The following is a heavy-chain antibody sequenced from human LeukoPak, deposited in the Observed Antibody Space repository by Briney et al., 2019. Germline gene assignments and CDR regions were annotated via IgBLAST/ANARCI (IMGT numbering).Heavy chain of an antibody. Sequence: SETLSLTCTVSGGSISSYYWSWIRQPPGRGLEWIGEINHSGSTNYNPSLKSRLTISVDTSKKQFSLKLSSVTAADTAVYYCARKVGATTYPDWFDPWGQGTLVTVSS. CDR1: GGSISSYY. V-gene: IGHV4-34*01. J-gene: IGHJ5*02. D-gene: IGHD1-26*01. CDR3: ARKVGATTYPDWFDP. CDR2: INHSGST.